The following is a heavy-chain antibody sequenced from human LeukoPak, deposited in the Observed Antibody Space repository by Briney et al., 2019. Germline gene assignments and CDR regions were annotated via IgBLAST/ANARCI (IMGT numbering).Heavy chain of an antibody. J-gene: IGHJ5*02. CDR2: INPNSGGT. D-gene: IGHD2-15*01. Sequence: ASVKVSCKASGYTFTGYYMHWVRQAPGQGLEWMGWINPNSGGTNYAQKFQGRVTMNRDTSISTAYMELSRLRSDDTAVYYCARVHPDCSGGSCCYRFDPWGQGTLVTVSS. CDR1: GYTFTGYY. V-gene: IGHV1-2*02. CDR3: ARVHPDCSGGSCCYRFDP.